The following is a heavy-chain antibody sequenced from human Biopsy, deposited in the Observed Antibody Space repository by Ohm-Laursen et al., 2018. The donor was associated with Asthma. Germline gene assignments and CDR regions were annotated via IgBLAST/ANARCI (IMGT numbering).Heavy chain of an antibody. Sequence: SLRLSCSASEFSFSDYYMMWIRQAPGKGLEGVAYISSRGSNLYYADSVKGRFAISRDNPKKSVYLQLDSLRVEDTAVYYCARGYSTSWYFGYWGQGTVVTVSS. D-gene: IGHD6-13*01. J-gene: IGHJ4*02. V-gene: IGHV3-11*01. CDR1: EFSFSDYY. CDR3: ARGYSTSWYFGY. CDR2: ISSRGSNL.